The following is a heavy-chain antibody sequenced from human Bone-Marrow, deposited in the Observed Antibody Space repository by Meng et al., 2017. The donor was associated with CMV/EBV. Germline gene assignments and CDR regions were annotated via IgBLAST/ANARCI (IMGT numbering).Heavy chain of an antibody. CDR2: IYYSGST. D-gene: IGHD6-6*01. Sequence: SEALSLTCTFSGGSISSGGYYWSWIRQHPGKGLEWIGYIYYSGSTYYNPSLKSRVTISVDTSKNQFSLKLSSVTASDTAVYYCARETWVSRPNWFDPWGQGTLVTASS. J-gene: IGHJ5*02. V-gene: IGHV4-31*03. CDR3: ARETWVSRPNWFDP. CDR1: GGSISSGGYY.